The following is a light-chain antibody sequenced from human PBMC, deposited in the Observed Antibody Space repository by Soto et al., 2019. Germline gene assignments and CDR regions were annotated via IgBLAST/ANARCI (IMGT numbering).Light chain of an antibody. CDR1: QSISDS. CDR2: AAC. J-gene: IGKJ1*01. Sequence: IQTTQSPSSPSASVADRLAITCQASQSISDSVNCFYRRPGKAPDVLISAACSSNTGVPSGFSGPGSGADCTFAITSLQPEDFATYYCQQSFSSPPWTFGQGTKVDIK. CDR3: QQSFSSPPWT. V-gene: IGKV1-39*01.